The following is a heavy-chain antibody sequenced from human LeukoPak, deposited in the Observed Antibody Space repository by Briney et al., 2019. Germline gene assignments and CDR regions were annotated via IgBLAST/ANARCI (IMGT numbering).Heavy chain of an antibody. Sequence: GGSLRLSCAASGFTFSSYAMSWVHQAPGKGLEWVSAISGSGGSTYYADSVKGRFTISRDNSKNTLYLQMNSLRAEDTAVYYCAAQHSIAVGPIYWGQGTLVTVSS. D-gene: IGHD6-19*01. CDR2: ISGSGGST. CDR3: AAQHSIAVGPIY. J-gene: IGHJ4*02. V-gene: IGHV3-23*01. CDR1: GFTFSSYA.